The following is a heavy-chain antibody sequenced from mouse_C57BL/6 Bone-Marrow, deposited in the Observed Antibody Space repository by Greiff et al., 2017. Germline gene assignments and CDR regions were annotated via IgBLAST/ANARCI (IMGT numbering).Heavy chain of an antibody. CDR3: ARPFYDYGEDAMDY. V-gene: IGHV1-82*01. Sequence: QVQLQQSGPELVKPGASVKISCKASGYAFSSSWMNWVKQRPGKGLEWIGRIYPGDGVTNYNGKLKGKATLTADKSTSTAYMQLSSLTSEDSAVYFCARPFYDYGEDAMDYWGQGTSVTVSS. CDR2: IYPGDGVT. CDR1: GYAFSSSW. J-gene: IGHJ4*01. D-gene: IGHD2-4*01.